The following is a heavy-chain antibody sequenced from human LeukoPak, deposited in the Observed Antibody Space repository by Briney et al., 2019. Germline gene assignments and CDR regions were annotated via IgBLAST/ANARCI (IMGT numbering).Heavy chain of an antibody. D-gene: IGHD5-12*01. CDR1: GYTFTGYY. V-gene: IGHV1-2*02. CDR3: AGEMIVATVTVEPEENDYGFEDYYYYGMDV. CDR2: INPNSGGT. Sequence: ASVKVSCKASGYTFTGYYMHWVRQAPGQGLEWMGWINPNSGGTNYAQKFQGRVTMTRDTSISTAYMELSRLRSDDTAVYYCAGEMIVATVTVEPEENDYGFEDYYYYGMDVWGQGTTVTVSS. J-gene: IGHJ6*02.